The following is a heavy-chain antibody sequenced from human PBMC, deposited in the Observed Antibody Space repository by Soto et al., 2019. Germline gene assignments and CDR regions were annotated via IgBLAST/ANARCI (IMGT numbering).Heavy chain of an antibody. CDR1: GGSFSGYY. Sequence: QVQLQQWGAGLLKPSETLSLTCAVYGGSFSGYYWSWIRQPPGKGLEWIGEINHSGSTNYNPSLKSRVTISVDTSKNQFSLKLSSVTAADTAVYYCARAPVIAARPIQCDYWGQGTLVTVSS. CDR3: ARAPVIAARPIQCDY. D-gene: IGHD6-6*01. V-gene: IGHV4-34*01. CDR2: INHSGST. J-gene: IGHJ4*02.